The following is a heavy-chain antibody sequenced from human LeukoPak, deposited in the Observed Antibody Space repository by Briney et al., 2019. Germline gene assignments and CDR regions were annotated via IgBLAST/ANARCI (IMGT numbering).Heavy chain of an antibody. CDR1: GGSVSSVSHY. D-gene: IGHD3-22*01. CDR2: IYYSGST. CDR3: ARMYYYDNSFDY. J-gene: IGHJ4*02. Sequence: SETLSLTCSVSGGSVSSVSHYWSWLRQPPGRGLEWIGYIYYSGSTNYNPFLKSRVTISVDTSKNQFSLKLSSVTAADTAVYYCARMYYYDNSFDYWGQGALVPVSS. V-gene: IGHV4-61*01.